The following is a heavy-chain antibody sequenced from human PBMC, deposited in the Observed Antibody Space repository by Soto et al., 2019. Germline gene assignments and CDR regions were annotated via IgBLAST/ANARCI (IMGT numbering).Heavy chain of an antibody. CDR2: TRHDGSNT. CDR1: GFTFSGYG. CDR3: ARDGVGTTTYFGYFDY. Sequence: QVQLVESGGGVVQPGRSLRLSCAASGFTFSGYGMHWVRQAPGKGLEWVAVTRHDGSNTYYADSVRGRFTISRDNSNKMLYLQMNSLRAEDTAGYYCARDGVGTTTYFGYFDYWGQGTLVTVSS. V-gene: IGHV3-33*01. D-gene: IGHD1-26*01. J-gene: IGHJ4*02.